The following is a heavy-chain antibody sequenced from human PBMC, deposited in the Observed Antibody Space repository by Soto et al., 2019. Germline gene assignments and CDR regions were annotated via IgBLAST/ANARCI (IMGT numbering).Heavy chain of an antibody. CDR3: AGTRGYCSGGSCPTVVDY. V-gene: IGHV4-59*01. CDR1: GGSISSYY. D-gene: IGHD2-15*01. J-gene: IGHJ4*02. Sequence: PSETLSLTCTVSGGSISSYYWSWIRQPPGKGLEWIGYIYYSGSTNYNPSLKSRVTISVDTSKNQFSLKLSSVTAADTAVYYCAGTRGYCSGGSCPTVVDYWGQGTLVNVSS. CDR2: IYYSGST.